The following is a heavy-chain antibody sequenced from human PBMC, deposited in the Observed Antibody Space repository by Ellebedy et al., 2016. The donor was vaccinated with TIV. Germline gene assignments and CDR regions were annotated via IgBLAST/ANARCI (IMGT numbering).Heavy chain of an antibody. CDR2: ISYDGSNK. J-gene: IGHJ6*02. Sequence: GGSLRLSCAASGFTFSSHAMHWVRQAPGKGLEWVAVISYDGSNKYYADSVKGRFTISRDNSKNTLYLQMNSLRAEDTAVYYCARGRAMLRGPMDVWGQGTTVTVSS. CDR3: ARGRAMLRGPMDV. V-gene: IGHV3-30-3*01. CDR1: GFTFSSHA. D-gene: IGHD3-10*01.